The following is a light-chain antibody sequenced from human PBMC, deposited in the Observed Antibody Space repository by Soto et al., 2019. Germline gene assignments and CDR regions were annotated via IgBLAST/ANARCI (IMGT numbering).Light chain of an antibody. CDR2: DVS. Sequence: QSALTQPASVSGSPGQSITISCTGTSSDVGGYNYVSWYQQHPGKAPKLMIYDVSNRPSGVSNRFSGSKSGNMASLTISGLQAEDEAYYYCSSYTSSSTSGVFGGGTKLTVL. V-gene: IGLV2-14*01. J-gene: IGLJ2*01. CDR3: SSYTSSSTSGV. CDR1: SSDVGGYNY.